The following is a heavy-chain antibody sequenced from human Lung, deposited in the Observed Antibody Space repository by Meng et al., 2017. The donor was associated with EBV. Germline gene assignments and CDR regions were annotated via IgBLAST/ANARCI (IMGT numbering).Heavy chain of an antibody. D-gene: IGHD2-15*01. CDR1: GGSFSGYY. Sequence: QGQLPQWGAGLLKPSETLSLPCAVYGGSFSGYYWSWIRQPPGKGLEWIGEINHSGSTNYNPSLKSRVTISVDTSKNQFSLKLSSVTAADTAVYYCAVTRYCSGGSCFDYWGQGTLVTVSS. J-gene: IGHJ4*02. CDR3: AVTRYCSGGSCFDY. V-gene: IGHV4-34*01. CDR2: INHSGST.